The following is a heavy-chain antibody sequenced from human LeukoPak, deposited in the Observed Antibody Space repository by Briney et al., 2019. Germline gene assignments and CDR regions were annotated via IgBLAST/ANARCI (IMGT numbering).Heavy chain of an antibody. CDR2: IYSGGST. V-gene: IGHV3-66*01. D-gene: IGHD3-9*01. CDR1: GFTVSSNY. J-gene: IGHJ4*02. Sequence: GGSLRLSCAPSGFTVSSNYMSWVRHAPGKGLEWLSDIYSGGSTYYADSVKGRFTIPRDNSKNTLYLQMNSLRAEDTAVYYCARGHNFGRLHPFDYWGQGTLVTVSS. CDR3: ARGHNFGRLHPFDY.